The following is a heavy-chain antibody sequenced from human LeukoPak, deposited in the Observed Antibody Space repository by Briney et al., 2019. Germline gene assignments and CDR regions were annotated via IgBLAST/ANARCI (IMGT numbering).Heavy chain of an antibody. Sequence: PSETLSLTCAVYGGSFSGYYWSWIRQPPGKGLEWIGEINHSGSTNYNPSLKSRVTISVDTSKNQFSLKLSSVTAADTAMYYCARGRDSDYWGQGTLVTVSS. CDR1: GGSFSGYY. CDR2: INHSGST. CDR3: ARGRDSDY. D-gene: IGHD5-24*01. V-gene: IGHV4-34*01. J-gene: IGHJ4*02.